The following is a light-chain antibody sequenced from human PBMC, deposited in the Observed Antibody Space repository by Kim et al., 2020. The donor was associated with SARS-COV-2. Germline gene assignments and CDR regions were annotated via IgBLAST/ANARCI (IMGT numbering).Light chain of an antibody. CDR1: SSDVGAYNY. CDR3: CSYAGSPPYV. Sequence: QSALTQPRSVSGSPGQSVTISCTGTSSDVGAYNYVSWYQQHPGKAPKLMIYDVTERPSGVPDRFSASKSGNTASLTISGLQAEDEADYYCCSYAGSPPYVFGTGTEVTVL. CDR2: DVT. V-gene: IGLV2-11*01. J-gene: IGLJ1*01.